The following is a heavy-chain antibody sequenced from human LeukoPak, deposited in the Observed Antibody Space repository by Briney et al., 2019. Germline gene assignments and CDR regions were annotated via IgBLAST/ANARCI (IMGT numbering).Heavy chain of an antibody. CDR1: VYTFTRYY. CDR3: ARYRSSPPGGFDY. Sequence: ASVKVSSKTSVYTFTRYYMHWVRQAPGQRLEWMGIINPSGGSTNYAQKFQGRVTMTRDTSTSKVYLELSSLRSEDTAVYYCARYRSSPPGGFDYWGQGTLVTVSS. J-gene: IGHJ4*02. V-gene: IGHV1-46*01. D-gene: IGHD6-6*01. CDR2: INPSGGST.